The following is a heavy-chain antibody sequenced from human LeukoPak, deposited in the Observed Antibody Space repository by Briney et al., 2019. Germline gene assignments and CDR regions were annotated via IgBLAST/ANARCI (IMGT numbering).Heavy chain of an antibody. Sequence: GASVKVSCKASGYTFTGYYIHWVRQAPGQGLEWVGWINPNSGGTKFAQKFQGRVTMTRDTSISTAYMELSRLRSDDTAVYYCARDSKDIVVVVAAELDYWGQGTLVTVSS. V-gene: IGHV1-2*02. D-gene: IGHD2-15*01. J-gene: IGHJ4*02. CDR2: INPNSGGT. CDR3: ARDSKDIVVVVAAELDY. CDR1: GYTFTGYY.